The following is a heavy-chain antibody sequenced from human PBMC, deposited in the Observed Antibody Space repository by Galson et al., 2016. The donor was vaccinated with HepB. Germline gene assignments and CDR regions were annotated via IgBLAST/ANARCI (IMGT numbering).Heavy chain of an antibody. Sequence: SLRLSCAGSGFIFSTYSMSWVRQVPGKGLEWVSAITGSGGSTYYVDSVKGRFTITRDNSKNTLYLQMSSLRAEDTAVYYCAARMDPQDYVHYIDYWGQGTLVTVSS. CDR1: GFIFSTYS. V-gene: IGHV3-23*01. CDR3: AARMDPQDYVHYIDY. CDR2: ITGSGGST. D-gene: IGHD4-17*01. J-gene: IGHJ4*01.